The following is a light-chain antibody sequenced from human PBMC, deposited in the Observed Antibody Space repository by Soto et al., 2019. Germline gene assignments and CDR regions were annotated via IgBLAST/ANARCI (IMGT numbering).Light chain of an antibody. CDR1: SSDVSGYDF. V-gene: IGLV2-14*03. CDR3: SSYISSSTLEV. J-gene: IGLJ1*01. Sequence: QSALTQPASVSGSPGQSITISCTGTSSDVSGYDFVSWFQQHPGKAPKLMIYDVTNRPSGVSDRFSGSKSANTASLTISGLQAEDEADYYCSSYISSSTLEVFGPGTKLTVL. CDR2: DVT.